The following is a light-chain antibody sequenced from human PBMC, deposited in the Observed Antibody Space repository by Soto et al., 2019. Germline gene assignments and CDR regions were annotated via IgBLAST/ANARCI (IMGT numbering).Light chain of an antibody. J-gene: IGLJ2*01. Sequence: QPVLTQPPSASGTPGQRVTISCSGSTSNIGRNTVNWYQQFPGTAPKLLIYSGNQRPSGVSDRFSGSKSGTSAFLAISGLQSEDEADYYCAAWDDSLNGFVVFGGGTKLTVL. CDR2: SGN. CDR1: TSNIGRNT. CDR3: AAWDDSLNGFVV. V-gene: IGLV1-44*01.